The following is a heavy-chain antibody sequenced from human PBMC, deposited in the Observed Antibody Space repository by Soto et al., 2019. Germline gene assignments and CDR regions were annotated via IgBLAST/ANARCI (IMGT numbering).Heavy chain of an antibody. V-gene: IGHV4-59*08. J-gene: IGHJ3*02. Sequence: QVQLQESGPGLVKPSETLSLTCTVSGDSITTYYWSWIRQPPGKGLEWIAYISYSGDTNYNPSLKRRVTISIDTSKNQLSLKVTSVTAADTALYHCARHSGSSGGAFAIWGQGTMVTVNS. CDR2: ISYSGDT. CDR1: GDSITTYY. CDR3: ARHSGSSGGAFAI. D-gene: IGHD6-6*01.